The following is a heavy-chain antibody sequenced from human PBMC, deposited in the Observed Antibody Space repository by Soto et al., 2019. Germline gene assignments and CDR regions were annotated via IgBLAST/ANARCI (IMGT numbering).Heavy chain of an antibody. CDR2: MNGDGSDT. J-gene: IGHJ4*02. V-gene: IGHV3-74*03. D-gene: IGHD6-19*01. Sequence: GGSLRLSCAASGFTFSNYYMHWVRQAPGQGLEWVSRMNGDGSDTKYADSAKGRFTISRGNAKNTLYLQMNSLRAEDTAVYYCARSVSGIFEYWGQGTLVTVSS. CDR3: ARSVSGIFEY. CDR1: GFTFSNYY.